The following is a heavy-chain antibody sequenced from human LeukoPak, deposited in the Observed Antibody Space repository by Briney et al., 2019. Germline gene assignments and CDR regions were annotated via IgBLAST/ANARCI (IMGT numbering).Heavy chain of an antibody. CDR1: GFTFSSYA. J-gene: IGHJ4*02. Sequence: PGGSLRLSCAASGFTFSSYAMNWVRQAPGKGLEWVSLISGSGGSAYYADSVKGRFTVSRDNSKNTLYLQMNSLRAEDTAVYYCARTYYYDSSGYYYWGQGTLVTVSS. V-gene: IGHV3-23*01. CDR3: ARTYYYDSSGYYY. D-gene: IGHD3-22*01. CDR2: ISGSGGSA.